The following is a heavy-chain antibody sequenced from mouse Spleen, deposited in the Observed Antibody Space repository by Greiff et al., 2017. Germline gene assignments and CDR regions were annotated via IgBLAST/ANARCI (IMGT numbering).Heavy chain of an antibody. Sequence: EVKLQESGGGLVKPGGSLKLSCAASGFTFSDYGMAWVRQAPGKGPEWVAFISNLAYSIYYADTVTGRFTISRENAKNTLYLEMSSLRSEDTAMYYCARQGLNSYYYGSSYVYWYFDVWGAGTTVTVSS. D-gene: IGHD1-1*01. CDR3: ARQGLNSYYYGSSYVYWYFDV. V-gene: IGHV5-15*01. CDR1: GFTFSDYG. J-gene: IGHJ1*01. CDR2: ISNLAYSI.